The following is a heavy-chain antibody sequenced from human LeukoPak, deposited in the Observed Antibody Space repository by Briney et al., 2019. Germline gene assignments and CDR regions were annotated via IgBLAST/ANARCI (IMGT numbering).Heavy chain of an antibody. J-gene: IGHJ6*02. CDR1: GFIFSTYS. CDR3: ARDTQYGLDV. Sequence: GGSLRLSCAASGFIFSTYSMNWVRQAPGKGLEWVLSITGSYSHIYYADSVKGRFTVSRDNAKNTLSLQMNSLRAEDTAVYYCARDTQYGLDVWGQGTTVTVSS. V-gene: IGHV3-21*01. CDR2: ITGSYSHI.